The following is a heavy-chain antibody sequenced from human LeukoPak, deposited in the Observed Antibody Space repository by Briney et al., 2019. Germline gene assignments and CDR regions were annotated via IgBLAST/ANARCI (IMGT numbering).Heavy chain of an antibody. CDR1: GYTFTSYY. CDR2: INPSGGST. V-gene: IGHV1-46*01. D-gene: IGHD1-20*01. J-gene: IGHJ5*02. Sequence: GASVTVSCKASGYTFTSYYMHWVRQAPGQGLEWMGLINPSGGSTSYAQKFQGRVTMTRDMSTSTVYMELSSLRSEDTAVYYCARGVTGNWFDPWGQGTLVTVSS. CDR3: ARGVTGNWFDP.